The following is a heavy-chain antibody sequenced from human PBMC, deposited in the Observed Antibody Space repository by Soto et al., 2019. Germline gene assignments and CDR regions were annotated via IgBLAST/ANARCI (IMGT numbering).Heavy chain of an antibody. V-gene: IGHV3-74*02. D-gene: IGHD3-10*01. CDR2: MNEDGGTT. Sequence: EVQLVESGGGLVRPGGSLRLSCAASGFTFSSYWMHWVRQAPGKGLVWVSRMNEDGGTTDYADSVKGRFTIYRDNAKNTRYLQMNSLRVEDTAVYYCASDLSGRADVWGQGTTVTVSS. CDR3: ASDLSGRADV. CDR1: GFTFSSYW. J-gene: IGHJ6*02.